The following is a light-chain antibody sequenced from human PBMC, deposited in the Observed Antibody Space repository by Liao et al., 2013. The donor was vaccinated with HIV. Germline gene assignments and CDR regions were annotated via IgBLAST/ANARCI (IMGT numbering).Light chain of an antibody. Sequence: SDELTQPSSVSVSPGQTASIICSGDELGDKYASWYQQRPGQSPVMVIYQDNKRPSGIPERISGSNSGNTATLIISGTQAMDEADYYCQAWDSTTGDVLFGGGTKLTVL. CDR3: QAWDSTTGDVL. J-gene: IGLJ2*01. V-gene: IGLV3-1*01. CDR2: QDN. CDR1: ELGDKY.